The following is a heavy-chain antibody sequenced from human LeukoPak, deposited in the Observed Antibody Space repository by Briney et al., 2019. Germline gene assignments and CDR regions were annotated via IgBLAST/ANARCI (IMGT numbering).Heavy chain of an antibody. D-gene: IGHD6-19*01. J-gene: IGHJ4*02. CDR3: AKDRLAFGSGWYYFDY. CDR2: ISWNSGSI. V-gene: IGHV3-9*01. CDR1: GFTFDDYA. Sequence: PGGSLRLSCAASGFTFDDYAMHWVRQAPGKGLEWVSGISWNSGSIGYADSVKGRFTISRDNAKNSLYLQMNSLRAEDTALYYCAKDRLAFGSGWYYFDYWGQGTLVTVSS.